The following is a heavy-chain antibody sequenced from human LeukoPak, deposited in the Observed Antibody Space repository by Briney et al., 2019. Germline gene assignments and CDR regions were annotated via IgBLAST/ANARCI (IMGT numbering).Heavy chain of an antibody. CDR3: ANPLRDAGSFNYRSFDF. CDR1: GFTFTNYA. CDR2: ISGSGGSS. V-gene: IGHV3-23*01. D-gene: IGHD5-24*01. Sequence: GGSLRLSCAASGFTFTNYAMNWVRQAPGKGLEWVSAISGSGGSSSYVDSVRGRFTISRDNSNNMLYLQMNSLRAEDTAVYYCANPLRDAGSFNYRSFDFWGQGTLVTVSS. J-gene: IGHJ4*02.